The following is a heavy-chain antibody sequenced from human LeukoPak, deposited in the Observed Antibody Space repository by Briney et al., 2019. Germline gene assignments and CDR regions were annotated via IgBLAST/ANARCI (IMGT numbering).Heavy chain of an antibody. J-gene: IGHJ4*02. CDR2: IYYSGST. CDR1: GGSISSYY. Sequence: ASETLSLTCTVSGGSISSYYWSWIRQPPGKGLEWIGYIYYSGSTNYNPSLKSRVTISVDTSKNQFSLKLSSVTAADTAVYYCARLGCSGGSCYDDHWGQGTLVTVSS. V-gene: IGHV4-59*01. CDR3: ARLGCSGGSCYDDH. D-gene: IGHD2-15*01.